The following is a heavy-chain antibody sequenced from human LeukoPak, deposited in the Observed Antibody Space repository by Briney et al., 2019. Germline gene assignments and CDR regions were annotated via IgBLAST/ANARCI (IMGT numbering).Heavy chain of an antibody. CDR2: IYTSGST. CDR1: GGSISSGSYY. Sequence: PSQTLSLTCTVSGGSISSGSYYWSWIRQPAGTGLEWIGRIYTSGSTNYNPSLKSRVTISVDTSKNQFSLKLSSVTAADTAVYYCARSGDSSGYYSAFDIRGQGTMVTVSS. CDR3: ARSGDSSGYYSAFDI. D-gene: IGHD3-22*01. J-gene: IGHJ3*02. V-gene: IGHV4-61*02.